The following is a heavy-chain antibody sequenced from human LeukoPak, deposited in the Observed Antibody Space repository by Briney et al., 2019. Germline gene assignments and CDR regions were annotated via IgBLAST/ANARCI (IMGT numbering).Heavy chain of an antibody. Sequence: GGSLRLSCAASGFTFSSYGMHWVRQAPGKGLEWVAVIWDDGSIKYYADSVKGRFTISRDNSKNTLYLQMNSLRAEDTAVFYCARAGNPSWPVFDYWGQGTLVTVSS. CDR1: GFTFSSYG. CDR3: ARAGNPSWPVFDY. V-gene: IGHV3-33*01. CDR2: IWDDGSIK. D-gene: IGHD2-2*01. J-gene: IGHJ4*02.